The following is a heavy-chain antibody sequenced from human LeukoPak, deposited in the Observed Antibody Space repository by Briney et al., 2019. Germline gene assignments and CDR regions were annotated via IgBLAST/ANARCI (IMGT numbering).Heavy chain of an antibody. CDR1: GFTFSSYG. D-gene: IGHD2-21*01. Sequence: PGGSLRLSCAASGFTFSSYGMHWVRQAPGKGLEWVAVISYDGSNKYYADSVKGRFTISRDNSKNTLYLQMNSLRAEDTAVYYCAKVRYYSSGYFEYWGQGTLVTVSS. V-gene: IGHV3-30*18. CDR2: ISYDGSNK. CDR3: AKVRYYSSGYFEY. J-gene: IGHJ4*02.